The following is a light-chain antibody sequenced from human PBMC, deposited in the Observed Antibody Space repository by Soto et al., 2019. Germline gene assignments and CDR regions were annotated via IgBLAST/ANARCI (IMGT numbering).Light chain of an antibody. J-gene: IGKJ5*01. Sequence: IVLTQSASTLSLSQGERATLSCRASQTVXSYLTWYKEKPGESKRALISXASNRGTRIPASFSGSGSGKDFNITISLLEQEDVEVYYCHQYGSSSTFGQGTRLEIK. V-gene: IGKV3-11*01. CDR1: QTVXSY. CDR3: HQYGSSST. CDR2: XAS.